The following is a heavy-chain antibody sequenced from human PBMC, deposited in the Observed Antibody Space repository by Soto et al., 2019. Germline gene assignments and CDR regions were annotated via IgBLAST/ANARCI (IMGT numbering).Heavy chain of an antibody. CDR3: ARLKSLIQLMPWGAGYNWFDP. CDR2: IYYSGST. D-gene: IGHD5-18*01. CDR1: GGSISSSSYY. V-gene: IGHV4-39*01. Sequence: PSETLSLTCTVSGGSISSSSYYWGWIRQPPGKGLEWIGSIYYSGSTYYNPSLKSRVTISVDTSKNQFSLKLSSVTAADTAVYYCARLKSLIQLMPWGAGYNWFDPWGQGTLVTVSS. J-gene: IGHJ5*02.